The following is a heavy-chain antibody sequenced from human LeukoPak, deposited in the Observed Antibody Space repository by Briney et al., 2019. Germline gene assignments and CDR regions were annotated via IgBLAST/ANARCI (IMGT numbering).Heavy chain of an antibody. D-gene: IGHD6-13*01. CDR3: AKFIAAPFYFDY. CDR1: GFTFSSYS. J-gene: IGHJ4*02. CDR2: ISSSHSYI. Sequence: PGGSLRLSCTASGFTFSSYSMNWVRQAPGKGLEWVSYISSSHSYIYYADSVKGRFTISRDNAKNSLYLQMNSLRAEDTAVYYCAKFIAAPFYFDYWGQGTLVTVSS. V-gene: IGHV3-21*01.